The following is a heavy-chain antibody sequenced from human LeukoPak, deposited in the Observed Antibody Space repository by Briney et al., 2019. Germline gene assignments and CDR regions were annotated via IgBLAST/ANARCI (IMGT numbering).Heavy chain of an antibody. CDR2: IVGGGDST. CDR1: GFSFSTYG. D-gene: IGHD1-26*01. V-gene: IGHV3-23*01. CDR3: ARPKWGLHYLDY. J-gene: IGHJ4*02. Sequence: GGSLRLSCAASGFSFSTYGMRWVRQAPGKGLEWVSAIVGGGDSTYYADSVKGRFTISRDSSKNSLFLQMDSLRAEDTAVYYCARPKWGLHYLDYWGQGTLVTVSS.